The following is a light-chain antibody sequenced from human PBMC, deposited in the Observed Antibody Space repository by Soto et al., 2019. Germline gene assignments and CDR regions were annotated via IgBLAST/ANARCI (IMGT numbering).Light chain of an antibody. CDR1: SSNIGENA. V-gene: IGLV1-36*01. CDR2: YDD. CDR3: AAWDNSLNGWV. J-gene: IGLJ3*02. Sequence: QSVLTQPPSLSEAPRQRVTISCSGSSSNIGENAVNWYQQFPGKAPKLLIYYDDLLPSGVSDRFSGSKSGTSASLAISGLQSEDEADYYCAAWDNSLNGWVFGGGTKVTVL.